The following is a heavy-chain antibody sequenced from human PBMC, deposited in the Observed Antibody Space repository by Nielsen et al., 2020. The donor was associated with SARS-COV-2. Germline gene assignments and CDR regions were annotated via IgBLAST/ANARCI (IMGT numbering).Heavy chain of an antibody. V-gene: IGHV3-21*01. CDR1: GFTFSSYS. CDR2: ISSSSSYI. Sequence: GESLKISCAASGFTFSSYSMNWVRQAPGKGLEWVSSISSSSSYIYYADSVKGRFTISRDNAKNSLYLQMNSLRAEDTAVYYCARGSVVVFDYWGQGTLVTVSS. D-gene: IGHD2-21*01. J-gene: IGHJ4*02. CDR3: ARGSVVVFDY.